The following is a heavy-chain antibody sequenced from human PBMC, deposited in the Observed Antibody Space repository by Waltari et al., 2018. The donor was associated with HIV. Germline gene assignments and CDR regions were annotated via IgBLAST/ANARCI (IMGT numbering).Heavy chain of an antibody. CDR2: ISYDGSNK. CDR3: ARVPYYYDSSGYLCYFDY. Sequence: VPPVDSGGGVVEPGRFLRLACAASGFNFRSYALHWPGQAPGKGLEWVSVISYDGSNKYYADSVKGRFTISRDNSKNTLYLQMNSLRAEDTAVYYCARVPYYYDSSGYLCYFDYWGQGTLVTVSS. V-gene: IGHV3-30-3*01. D-gene: IGHD3-22*01. J-gene: IGHJ4*02. CDR1: GFNFRSYA.